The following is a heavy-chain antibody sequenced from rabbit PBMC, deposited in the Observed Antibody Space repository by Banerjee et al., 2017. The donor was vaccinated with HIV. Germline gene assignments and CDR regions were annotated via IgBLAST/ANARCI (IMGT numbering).Heavy chain of an antibody. Sequence: QEQLVESGGDLVKPGASLTLTCTASGIIFSYNAMCWVRQAPGKGLEWIGYINTYGITGYASWAKGRFTISKTSSTTVTLQMTSLTAADTATYFCVRDGYYSSGWGEDLWGPGTLVTVS. CDR3: VRDGYYSSGWGEDL. CDR2: INTYGIT. D-gene: IGHD4-1*01. CDR1: GIIFSYNA. J-gene: IGHJ4*01. V-gene: IGHV1S45*01.